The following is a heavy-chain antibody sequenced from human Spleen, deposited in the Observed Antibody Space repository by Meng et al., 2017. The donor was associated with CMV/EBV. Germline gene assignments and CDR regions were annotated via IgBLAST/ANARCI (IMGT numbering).Heavy chain of an antibody. J-gene: IGHJ4*02. Sequence: GESLKISCAASGFTFSSYAMNWVRQAPGKGLECVSTIIGSGGSTYYADSVKGRFTISRDNSKNTLYLQMNSLRAEDTAVYYCAKDHYSSSTHFDYWGQGTLVTVSS. CDR2: IIGSGGST. V-gene: IGHV3-23*01. CDR3: AKDHYSSSTHFDY. D-gene: IGHD6-6*01. CDR1: GFTFSSYA.